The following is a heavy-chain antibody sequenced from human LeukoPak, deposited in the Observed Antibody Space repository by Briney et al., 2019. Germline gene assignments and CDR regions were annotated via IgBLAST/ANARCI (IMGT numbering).Heavy chain of an antibody. Sequence: GGSLRLSCSASGFTFSSYAMHWVRQAPGKGREYVSAISSNGGSTYYADSAKGRFTISRDNSKNTLYLQMSSLRAEDTAVYYCVKDRRDSSGWSPFYYFDYWGQGTLVTVSS. CDR2: ISSNGGST. CDR1: GFTFSSYA. J-gene: IGHJ4*02. D-gene: IGHD6-19*01. V-gene: IGHV3-64D*06. CDR3: VKDRRDSSGWSPFYYFDY.